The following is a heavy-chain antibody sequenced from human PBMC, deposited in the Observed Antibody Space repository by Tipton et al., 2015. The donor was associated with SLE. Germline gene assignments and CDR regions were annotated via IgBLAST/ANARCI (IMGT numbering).Heavy chain of an antibody. V-gene: IGHV4-59*11. D-gene: IGHD7-27*01. J-gene: IGHJ2*01. CDR1: GGSISSHY. CDR2: IYYTGST. CDR3: ARDGRGLGTYWYFDL. Sequence: TLSLTCTVSGGSISSHYWSWIRQPPGKGLEWIGYIYYTGSTNYNPPLKSRVTISVDTSKNQFSLKLSSVTAADTAVYYCARDGRGLGTYWYFDLWGRGTLVTVSS.